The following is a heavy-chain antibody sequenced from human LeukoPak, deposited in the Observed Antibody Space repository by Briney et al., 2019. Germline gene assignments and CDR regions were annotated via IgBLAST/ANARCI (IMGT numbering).Heavy chain of an antibody. CDR2: ISSSGSTI. CDR1: GFTFSNFE. Sequence: GGSLRLSCAASGFTFSNFEMNWVRQAPGKGLEWVSYISSSGSTIYYADSVKGRFTISRDNAKNSLYLQMNSLRAEDTAVYYCARGSGIGVFDYWGQRTLVTVSS. J-gene: IGHJ4*02. CDR3: ARGSGIGVFDY. V-gene: IGHV3-48*03. D-gene: IGHD3-10*01.